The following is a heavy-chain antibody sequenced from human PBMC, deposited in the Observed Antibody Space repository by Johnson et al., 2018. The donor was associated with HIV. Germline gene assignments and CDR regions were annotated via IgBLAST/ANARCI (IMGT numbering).Heavy chain of an antibody. V-gene: IGHV3-23*04. Sequence: VQLVESGGGLVQPGGSLRLSCVASGFTFSSYAMSWVRQAPGKGLEWVSAISGSGDTTFSADSVRGRFTISRDNSKHTLYLQMNSLRAEDTAVYYCAKGDNSGYYVAFDIWGQGTMVSVSS. J-gene: IGHJ3*02. CDR2: ISGSGDTT. CDR1: GFTFSSYA. D-gene: IGHD3-22*01. CDR3: AKGDNSGYYVAFDI.